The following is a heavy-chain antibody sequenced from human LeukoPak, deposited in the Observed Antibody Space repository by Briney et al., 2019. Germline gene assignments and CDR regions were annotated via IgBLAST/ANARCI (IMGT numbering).Heavy chain of an antibody. CDR2: IYHSGST. CDR1: GGSISSSNW. Sequence: PSGTLSLTCAVSGGSISSSNWWSWVRQPPGKGLEWIGEIYHSGSTNYNPSLKSRVTMSVDTSKNQFSLKLSSVTAADTAVYYCARHSTFFGVVIIKGRVRGPFDYWGQGTLVTVSS. J-gene: IGHJ4*02. V-gene: IGHV4-4*02. D-gene: IGHD3-3*01. CDR3: ARHSTFFGVVIIKGRVRGPFDY.